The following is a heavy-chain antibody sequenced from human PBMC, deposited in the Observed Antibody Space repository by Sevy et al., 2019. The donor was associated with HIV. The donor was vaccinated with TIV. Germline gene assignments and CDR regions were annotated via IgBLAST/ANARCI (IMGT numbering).Heavy chain of an antibody. Sequence: GGSLRLSCAASGFSFSSHGMHWVRQAPGKGLEWVAVISFDGSEEYKADSVKGRFTISRDISRNTLYLQMNSLRAEDTAVYYCARDSAYSSGWYLGAYWGQGTLVTVSS. J-gene: IGHJ4*02. CDR3: ARDSAYSSGWYLGAY. D-gene: IGHD6-19*01. CDR2: ISFDGSEE. CDR1: GFSFSSHG. V-gene: IGHV3-30*03.